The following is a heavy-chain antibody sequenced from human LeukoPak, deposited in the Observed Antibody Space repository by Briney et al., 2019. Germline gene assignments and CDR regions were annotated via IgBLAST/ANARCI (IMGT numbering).Heavy chain of an antibody. D-gene: IGHD3-10*01. CDR1: GGSFSGYY. J-gene: IGHJ5*02. Sequence: SETVSLTCAVYGGSFSGYYWSWIRQPPGKGLEWIGEINNSGSTNYNPSLKRSFTISAPTSKNQFSLKLSSVTAADTAVYYCARGSPRGYGSGSYVRSWFDPWG. CDR2: INNSGST. CDR3: ARGSPRGYGSGSYVRSWFDP. V-gene: IGHV4-34*01.